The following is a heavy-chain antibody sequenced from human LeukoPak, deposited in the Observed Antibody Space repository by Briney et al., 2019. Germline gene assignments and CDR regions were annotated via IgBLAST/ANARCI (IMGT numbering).Heavy chain of an antibody. CDR1: GFTFSSYG. V-gene: IGHV3-48*04. CDR3: ARDHFLVEQGRLLSSGFDY. J-gene: IGHJ4*02. Sequence: PGGSLRLSCAASGFTFSSYGMSWVRQAPGKGLEWVSYISSSSSTIYYADSEKGRFTMSRDNAKNSLYLQMNSLRAEDTAVYYCARDHFLVEQGRLLSSGFDYWGQGTLVTVSS. D-gene: IGHD3-22*01. CDR2: ISSSSSTI.